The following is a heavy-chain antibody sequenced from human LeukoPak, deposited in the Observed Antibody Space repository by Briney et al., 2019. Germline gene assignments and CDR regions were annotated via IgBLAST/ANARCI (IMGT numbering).Heavy chain of an antibody. CDR1: GGTFSSYA. Sequence: SVKVSCKASGGTFSSYAISWVRQAPGQGLEWMGGIIPIFGTANYAQKFQGRVTITADESTSTAYMELSSLRSEDTAIYYCTRDQGRNYVAYWGQGTQVTVSS. J-gene: IGHJ4*02. CDR3: TRDQGRNYVAY. V-gene: IGHV1-69*13. D-gene: IGHD4-11*01. CDR2: IIPIFGTA.